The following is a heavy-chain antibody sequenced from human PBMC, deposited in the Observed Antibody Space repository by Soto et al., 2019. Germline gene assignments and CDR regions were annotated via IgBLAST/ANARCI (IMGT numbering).Heavy chain of an antibody. CDR1: GFTVSSYY. V-gene: IGHV3-53*01. CDR2: VYSTGST. J-gene: IGHJ4*02. D-gene: IGHD1-26*01. CDR3: VREGMGFGY. Sequence: QLVESGGGLIQPGGSLRLSCAASGFTVSSYYMSWVRQAPGKGLEWVSVVYSTGSTYYADSVKGRFTISRDISKNMIYLQMDSLRAEDTAVYYCVREGMGFGYWGQGTLVTVSS.